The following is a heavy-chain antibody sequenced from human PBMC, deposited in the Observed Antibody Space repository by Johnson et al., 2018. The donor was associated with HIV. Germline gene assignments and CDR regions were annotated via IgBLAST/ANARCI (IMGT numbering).Heavy chain of an antibody. CDR3: ARDSPGGAFDI. V-gene: IGHV3-7*01. J-gene: IGHJ3*02. Sequence: VQLVESGGNLIQPGGSLRLSCAASGFTVNNNYMTWVRQAPGKGLEWVANIKQDGSEKYYVDSVKGRFTISRDNAKNSRYLQMNSLRAEDTAVYYCARDSPGGAFDIWGQGTMVTVSS. D-gene: IGHD3-10*01. CDR1: GFTVNNNY. CDR2: IKQDGSEK.